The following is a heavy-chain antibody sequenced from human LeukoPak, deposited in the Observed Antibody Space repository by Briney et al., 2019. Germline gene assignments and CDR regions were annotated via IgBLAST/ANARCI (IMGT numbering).Heavy chain of an antibody. CDR2: IYYSGST. J-gene: IGHJ4*02. D-gene: IGHD2-2*01. V-gene: IGHV4-59*08. Sequence: SETLSLTCTVSGGSISSYYWSWIRQPPGKGLEWVGYIYYSGSTNYNPSLKSRVTTSVDTSKNQLSLKLSSSTAADTAVYYCARVIGYCSSTSCFGYIDYWGQGTLVTVSS. CDR1: GGSISSYY. CDR3: ARVIGYCSSTSCFGYIDY.